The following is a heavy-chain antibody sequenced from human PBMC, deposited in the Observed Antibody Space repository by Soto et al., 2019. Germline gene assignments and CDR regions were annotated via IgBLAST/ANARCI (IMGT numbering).Heavy chain of an antibody. Sequence: EVQLVESGGGLVQPGGSLRLSCVVSGITFSTYRMHWVRQAPGKGLVWVSHIKSDGTVTHYTDSVRGRFIISRDNAKNTLFLQMKSLRAEETAVYYCAREDYDFWSGYYLDYGGQGTLVTVSS. J-gene: IGHJ4*02. CDR2: IKSDGTVT. CDR3: AREDYDFWSGYYLDY. V-gene: IGHV3-74*01. CDR1: GITFSTYR. D-gene: IGHD3-3*01.